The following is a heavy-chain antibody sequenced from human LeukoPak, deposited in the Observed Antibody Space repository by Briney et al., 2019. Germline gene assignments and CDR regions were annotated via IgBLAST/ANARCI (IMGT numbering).Heavy chain of an antibody. Sequence: PGGAPRHSCAAPGFTFCSSALRVGRPAPGEGLEWVSAISGSGGSTYYADPVKGWFTISRDNSKNTLYLQMNSLRAEDTAVYYCANPTVTNVDWGQGTLVTVSS. J-gene: IGHJ4*02. CDR2: ISGSGGST. V-gene: IGHV3-23*01. CDR3: ANPTVTNVD. D-gene: IGHD4-17*01. CDR1: GFTFCSSA.